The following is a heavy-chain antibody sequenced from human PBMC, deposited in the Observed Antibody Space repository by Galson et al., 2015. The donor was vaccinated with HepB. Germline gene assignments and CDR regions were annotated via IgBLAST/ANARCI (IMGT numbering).Heavy chain of an antibody. CDR1: GGSISDSGYY. CDR3: ARGGAGYDWRGIRETALGWFDP. D-gene: IGHD5-12*01. CDR2: IYYSGTT. J-gene: IGHJ5*02. V-gene: IGHV4-39*07. Sequence: LSLTCTVSGGSISDSGYYWGWIRQPPGKGLEWIGSIYYSGTTYYNPSLKSRVAISVDTSKNQFSLKLSSVTAADTAVFYCARGGAGYDWRGIRETALGWFDPWGQGTLVIVSS.